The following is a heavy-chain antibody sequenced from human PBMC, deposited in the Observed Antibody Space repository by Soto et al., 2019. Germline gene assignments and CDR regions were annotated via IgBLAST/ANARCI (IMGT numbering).Heavy chain of an antibody. V-gene: IGHV2-5*02. Sequence: QITLKESGPTLVKPTQTLTLTCTLSGFSLSTSVVGVGWIRQPPGKPLEWLALIYWDDDKRYSPSLKSRLTITRDHSKNQVVLRMTNMDPVDTGTYYCAHRRRDFDWTFDYWGQGTLVTVSS. CDR2: IYWDDDK. CDR1: GFSLSTSVVG. J-gene: IGHJ4*02. CDR3: AHRRRDFDWTFDY. D-gene: IGHD3-9*01.